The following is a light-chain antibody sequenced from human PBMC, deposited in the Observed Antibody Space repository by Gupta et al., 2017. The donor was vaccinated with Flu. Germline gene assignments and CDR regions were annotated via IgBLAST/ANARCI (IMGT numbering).Light chain of an antibody. V-gene: IGKV4-1*01. J-gene: IGKJ4*01. CDR3: QQDYSTPLT. CDR2: WAS. CDR1: QSVLYSSNNKNY. Sequence: DIVMTQSPDSLAVSLGERATINCKSSQSVLYSSNNKNYLAWYQQKPGQPPKLLIYWASTRESGVPDRFSGRGSGTDLTLTISSLQAEDVAVYYCQQDYSTPLTFGSGTKVEIK.